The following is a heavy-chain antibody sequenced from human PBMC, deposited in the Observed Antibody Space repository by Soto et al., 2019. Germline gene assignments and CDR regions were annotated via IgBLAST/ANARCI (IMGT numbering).Heavy chain of an antibody. J-gene: IGHJ4*02. CDR3: ARESEDLTSNFDY. V-gene: IGHV3-21*06. CDR1: GFTFTRYS. Sequence: LRLSCSASGFTFTRYSMNWVRQAPGKGLEWVSSISSTTNYIYYGDSMKGRFTISRDNAKNSLYLEMNSLRAEDTAVYYCARESEDLTSNFDYWGQGTLVTVSS. CDR2: ISSTTNYI.